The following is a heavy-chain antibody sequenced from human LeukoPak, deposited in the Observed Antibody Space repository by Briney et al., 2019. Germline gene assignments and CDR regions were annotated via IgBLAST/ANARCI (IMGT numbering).Heavy chain of an antibody. CDR1: GFTFSDYY. D-gene: IGHD6-13*01. J-gene: IGHJ4*02. CDR2: ISSSDTYT. CDR3: AKDRYSGLNTIDY. Sequence: PGGSLRLSCAASGFTFSDYYMSWIRQAPGKGLEWVSYISSSDTYTNYADSVKGRFTISRDNAKNSLYLQMNSLRAEDTAVYYCAKDRYSGLNTIDYWGQGTLVTVSS. V-gene: IGHV3-11*06.